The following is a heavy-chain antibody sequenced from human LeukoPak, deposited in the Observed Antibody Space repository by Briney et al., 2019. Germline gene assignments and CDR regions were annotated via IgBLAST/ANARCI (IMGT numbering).Heavy chain of an antibody. V-gene: IGHV4-61*02. CDR2: IYTSGST. Sequence: SETLSLTCTVSGGSISSGSYYWSWIRQPAGKGLEWIGRIYTSGSTNYNPSPKSRVTISVDTSKNQFSLKLSSVTAADTAVYYCAREERNVYYYYMDVWGKGTTVTVSS. D-gene: IGHD1-1*01. CDR3: AREERNVYYYYMDV. CDR1: GGSISSGSYY. J-gene: IGHJ6*03.